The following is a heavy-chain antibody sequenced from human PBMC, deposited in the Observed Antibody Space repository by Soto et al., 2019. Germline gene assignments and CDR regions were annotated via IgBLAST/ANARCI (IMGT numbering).Heavy chain of an antibody. CDR3: ARDRGGYCSGGSCQKNPGDY. V-gene: IGHV3-7*01. CDR1: GFTFSSYW. CDR2: IKQDGSEK. J-gene: IGHJ4*02. Sequence: GGSLRLSCAASGFTFSSYWMSWVRQAPGKGLEWVANIKQDGSEKYYVDSVKGRFTISRDNAKNSLYLQMNSLRAEDTAVYYCARDRGGYCSGGSCQKNPGDYWGQGTLVTVSS. D-gene: IGHD2-15*01.